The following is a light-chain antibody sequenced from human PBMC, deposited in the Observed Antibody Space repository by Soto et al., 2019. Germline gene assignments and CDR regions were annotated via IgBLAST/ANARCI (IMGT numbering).Light chain of an antibody. CDR2: GAT. J-gene: IGKJ2*01. CDR3: QQYNNWAST. CDR1: ESISVN. V-gene: IGKV3-15*01. Sequence: EVLMTQSPGTLSVSPGEGATLSCRANESISVNLAWYQQKPGQAPKLLIFGATSRATGVPARFSGSGSVTHFSLTISSPQSEDFAVYYCQQYNNWASTFGQGTKLEIK.